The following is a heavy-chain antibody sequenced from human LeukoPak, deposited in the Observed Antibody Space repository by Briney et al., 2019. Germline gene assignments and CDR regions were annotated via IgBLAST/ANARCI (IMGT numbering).Heavy chain of an antibody. CDR3: ARELRLGGNWFDP. J-gene: IGHJ5*02. CDR1: GGTFTSYA. Sequence: SVKVSCKTSGGTFTSYAITWVRQAPGQGLEWMGKIIPISGTTNYAQKFQGRVTFTADESTSTAYMELSSLRSEDTALYYCARELRLGGNWFDPWGQGTLVTVSS. CDR2: IIPISGTT. V-gene: IGHV1-69*15. D-gene: IGHD1-26*01.